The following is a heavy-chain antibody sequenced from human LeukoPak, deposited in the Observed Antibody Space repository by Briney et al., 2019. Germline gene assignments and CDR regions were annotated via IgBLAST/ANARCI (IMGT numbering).Heavy chain of an antibody. D-gene: IGHD3-22*01. CDR1: GVSISSGSYY. J-gene: IGHJ5*02. CDR3: ARERYYYDSSGYYP. CDR2: IYTSGST. V-gene: IGHV4-61*02. Sequence: SETLSLTCTVSGVSISSGSYYWSWIRQPAGKGLEWMGRIYTSGSTNYNPSLKSRLTISVDTSKNQFSLKLSSVTAADTAVYYCARERYYYDSSGYYPWGQGTLVTVSS.